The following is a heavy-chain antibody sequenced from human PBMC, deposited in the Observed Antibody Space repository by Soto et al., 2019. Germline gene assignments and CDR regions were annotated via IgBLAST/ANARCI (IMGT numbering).Heavy chain of an antibody. Sequence: SETLSLTCTVSGGSISSGDYYLSWIRQPPGKGLEWIGYIYYSGSTYYNPSLKSRVTISVDTSKNQFSLKLSSVTAADTAVYYCAREAMVAAKRRWFDPWGQGTLVTVSS. CDR1: GGSISSGDYY. J-gene: IGHJ5*02. CDR2: IYYSGST. V-gene: IGHV4-30-4*01. D-gene: IGHD2-15*01. CDR3: AREAMVAAKRRWFDP.